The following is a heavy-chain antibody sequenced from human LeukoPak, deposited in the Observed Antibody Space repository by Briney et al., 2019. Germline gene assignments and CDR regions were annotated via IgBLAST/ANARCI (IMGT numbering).Heavy chain of an antibody. Sequence: GGSLRLSCAASGFAFSSYSMNWVRQAPGKGLEWVSSISSSSSYIYYEDSVKGRFTISRDNAKNSLYLQMNSLRAEDTAVYYCARVLDYYYDSSGLMDYWGQGTLVTVSS. CDR1: GFAFSSYS. J-gene: IGHJ4*02. V-gene: IGHV3-21*01. CDR3: ARVLDYYYDSSGLMDY. CDR2: ISSSSSYI. D-gene: IGHD3-22*01.